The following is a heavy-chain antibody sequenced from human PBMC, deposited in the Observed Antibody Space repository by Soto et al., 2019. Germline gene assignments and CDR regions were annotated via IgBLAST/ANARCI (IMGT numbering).Heavy chain of an antibody. CDR2: IYYSGSI. CDR1: GGSISSDNYH. Sequence: QVQLQQSGPGLVKPSQTLSLTCTVSGGSISSDNYHWTWIRQSPGKGLEWIGYIYYSGSIFYNPSFKSRVTISVDTSKNQFSLQLRSVTAADTAVYFCAREDDGGDRDYYGLDVW. D-gene: IGHD2-21*02. V-gene: IGHV4-30-4*08. CDR3: AREDDGGDRDYYGLDV. J-gene: IGHJ6*01.